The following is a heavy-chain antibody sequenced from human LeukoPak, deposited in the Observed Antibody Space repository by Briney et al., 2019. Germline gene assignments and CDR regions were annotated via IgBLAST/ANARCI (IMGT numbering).Heavy chain of an antibody. D-gene: IGHD2-2*01. J-gene: IGHJ5*02. Sequence: SETLSLTCTVSGRSISTTNYYWGWLRQPPGKGLEWIGSTYYSGSTYYSPSLKSRVTISVDTSKNQFSLKLSSVTAADTAVYYCARQEGNYCSDNSCYAKPDWRDPWGQGTLVSVS. CDR2: TYYSGST. CDR3: ARQEGNYCSDNSCYAKPDWRDP. CDR1: GRSISTTNYY. V-gene: IGHV4-39*01.